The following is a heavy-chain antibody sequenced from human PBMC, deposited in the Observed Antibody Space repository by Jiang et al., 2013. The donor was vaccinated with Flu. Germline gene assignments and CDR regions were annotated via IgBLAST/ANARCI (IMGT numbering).Heavy chain of an antibody. J-gene: IGHJ4*02. CDR1: GYTFTSYA. Sequence: GYTFTSYAMNWVRQAPGQGLEWMGWINTNTGNPTYAQGFTGRFVFSLDTSVSTAYLQISSLKAEDTAVYYCARSIMITFGGVIVFFDYWGQGTLVTVSS. V-gene: IGHV7-4-1*02. CDR2: INTNTGNP. D-gene: IGHD3-16*02. CDR3: ARSIMITFGGVIVFFDY.